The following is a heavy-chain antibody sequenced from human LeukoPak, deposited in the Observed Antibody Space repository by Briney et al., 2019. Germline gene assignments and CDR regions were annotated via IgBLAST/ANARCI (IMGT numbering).Heavy chain of an antibody. CDR1: GYTFTNYY. CDR2: IHPNDGDT. V-gene: IGHV1-46*01. Sequence: ASVKVSCKASGYTFTNYYMHWVRQAPGQGLEWMGLIHPNDGDTKYTLEFQDRVTMTRDTSTSTVYMELSSLRSEDTAVYYCATYTQSGAQGVSDYWGQGTLVTVSS. CDR3: ATYTQSGAQGVSDY. D-gene: IGHD3-10*01. J-gene: IGHJ4*02.